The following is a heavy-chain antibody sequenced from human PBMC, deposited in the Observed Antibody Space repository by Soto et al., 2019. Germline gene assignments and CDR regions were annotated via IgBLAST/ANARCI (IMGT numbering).Heavy chain of an antibody. CDR2: IKQDGSEE. CDR1: GLPFSNYW. V-gene: IGHV3-7*05. CDR3: AREFRGSRVWDYYFDY. D-gene: IGHD1-26*01. Sequence: EVQLVVSGGGLVQPGGSLRLSCAATGLPFSNYWMSWVRQAPGKGLEWVANIKQDGSEEYYVDSVKGRFTISRDNAKSSLYLQMNSLRAEDTAVYYCAREFRGSRVWDYYFDYWVQGTLVTVSS. J-gene: IGHJ4*02.